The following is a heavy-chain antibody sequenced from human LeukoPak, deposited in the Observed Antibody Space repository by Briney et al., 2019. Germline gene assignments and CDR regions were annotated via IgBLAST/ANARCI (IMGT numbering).Heavy chain of an antibody. J-gene: IGHJ5*02. CDR2: INHSGST. CDR1: GGSFSGYY. D-gene: IGHD3-9*01. V-gene: IGHV4-34*01. Sequence: SETLSLTCAVYGGSFSGYYWSWIRQPPGKGLEWIGEINHSGSTNYNPSLKNRVTISVDKSKNQFSLKLSSVTAADTAVYYCARDIIGRLRYFDWLLNNWFDPWGQGTLVTVSS. CDR3: ARDIIGRLRYFDWLLNNWFDP.